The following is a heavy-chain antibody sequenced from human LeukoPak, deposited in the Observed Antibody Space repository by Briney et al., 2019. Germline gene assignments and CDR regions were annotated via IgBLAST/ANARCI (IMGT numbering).Heavy chain of an antibody. Sequence: AAVKVSCKASGYTFTSYGISWVRQAPGQGLQWMGWISAYNGNTNYAQKLQGRVTMTTDTSTSTAYMELRSLRSDDTAVYYCARWVPAGYSFDYWGQGTLVTVSS. CDR2: ISAYNGNT. CDR1: GYTFTSYG. J-gene: IGHJ4*02. V-gene: IGHV1-18*01. CDR3: ARWVPAGYSFDY. D-gene: IGHD3-9*01.